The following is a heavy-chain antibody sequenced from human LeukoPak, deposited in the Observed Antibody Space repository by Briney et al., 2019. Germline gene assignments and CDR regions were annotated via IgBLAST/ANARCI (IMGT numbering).Heavy chain of an antibody. V-gene: IGHV3-30-3*01. J-gene: IGHJ4*02. CDR3: AREVGSGYYLY. CDR1: GFTFSSYA. Sequence: GGSLRLSCAASGFTFSSYAMHWVRQAPGKGLEWVAVISYDGSNKYYADSVKGRFTISRDNSKNTLYLQMNSLRAEDTAVYYCAREVGSGYYLYWGQGTLVTVSS. CDR2: ISYDGSNK. D-gene: IGHD3-22*01.